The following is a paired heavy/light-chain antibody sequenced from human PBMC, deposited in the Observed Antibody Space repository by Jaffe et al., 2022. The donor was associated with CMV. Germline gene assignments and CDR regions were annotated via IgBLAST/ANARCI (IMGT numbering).Heavy chain of an antibody. CDR2: IYYSGST. D-gene: IGHD3-22*01. Sequence: QLQLQESGPGLVKPSETLSLTCTVSGGSISSSSYYWGWIRQPPGKGLEWIGSIYYSGSTYYNPSLKSRVTISVDTSKNQFSLKLSSVTAADTAVYYCARVHYYYDSSGYRSGWYFDLWGRGTLVTVSS. CDR3: ARVHYYYDSSGYRSGWYFDL. V-gene: IGHV4-39*01. J-gene: IGHJ2*01. CDR1: GGSISSSSYY.
Light chain of an antibody. J-gene: IGLJ3*02. Sequence: QSALTQPASVSGSPGQSITISCTGTSSDVGSYNLVSWYQQHPGKAPKLMIYEVSKRPSGVSNRFSGSKSGNTASLTISGLQAEDEADYYCCSYAGLWVFGGGTKLTVL. CDR3: CSYAGLWV. CDR2: EVS. CDR1: SSDVGSYNL. V-gene: IGLV2-23*02.